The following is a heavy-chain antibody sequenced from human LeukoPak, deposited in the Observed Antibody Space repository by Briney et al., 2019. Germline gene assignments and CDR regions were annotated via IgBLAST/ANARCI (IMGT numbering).Heavy chain of an antibody. CDR3: AVAAAGTGDAFDI. CDR2: MNPNSGNT. Sequence: ASVTVSCKASGYTFTSYDINWVRQAPGQGLEWMGWMNPNSGNTGYAQKFQGRVTMTRNTSISTAYMELSSLRSEDTAVYYCAVAAAGTGDAFDIWGQGTMVTVSS. J-gene: IGHJ3*02. V-gene: IGHV1-8*01. D-gene: IGHD6-13*01. CDR1: GYTFTSYD.